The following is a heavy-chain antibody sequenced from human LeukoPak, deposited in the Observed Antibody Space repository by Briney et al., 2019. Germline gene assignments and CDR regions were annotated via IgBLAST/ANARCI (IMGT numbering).Heavy chain of an antibody. J-gene: IGHJ3*02. V-gene: IGHV1-46*01. CDR2: INPSGGST. Sequence: ASVKVSCKASGYTFTSYYMHWVRQAPGQGLEWMGIINPSGGSTSYAQKFQGRATMTRDTSTSTVYMELSSPSSEDTAVYYCARGGRERYSSGWTDAFDIWGQGTMVTVSS. CDR1: GYTFTSYY. CDR3: ARGGRERYSSGWTDAFDI. D-gene: IGHD6-19*01.